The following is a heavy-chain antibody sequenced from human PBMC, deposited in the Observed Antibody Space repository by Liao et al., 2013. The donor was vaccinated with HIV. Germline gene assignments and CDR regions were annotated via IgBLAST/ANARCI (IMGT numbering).Heavy chain of an antibody. D-gene: IGHD6-19*01. CDR2: IYYSEST. Sequence: QVQLQESGSGLVKPSETLSLTCTVSGGSINSYYWSWIRQPPGKGLEWIGYIYYSESTNYNPSLKSRVTISLDTSKNQFSLKLKYVTAADTAVYYCAGRDSGWYLGDAFDIWGRGTMVTVSS. V-gene: IGHV4-59*01. CDR1: GGSINSYY. CDR3: AGRDSGWYLGDAFDI. J-gene: IGHJ3*02.